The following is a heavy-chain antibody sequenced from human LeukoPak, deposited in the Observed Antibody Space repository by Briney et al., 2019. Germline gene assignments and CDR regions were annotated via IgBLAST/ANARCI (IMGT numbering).Heavy chain of an antibody. CDR1: GFTFSNHA. J-gene: IGHJ4*02. Sequence: GGSLRLSCAASGFTFSNHAMSWVRQAPGKGLEWVSVISGSGGNTYYADSVKGRFTISRDNAKNTLYLQMNSLRAEDTAVYYCARGYSGYFYYWGQGTLVTVSS. CDR2: ISGSGGNT. CDR3: ARGYSGYFYY. D-gene: IGHD5-12*01. V-gene: IGHV3-23*01.